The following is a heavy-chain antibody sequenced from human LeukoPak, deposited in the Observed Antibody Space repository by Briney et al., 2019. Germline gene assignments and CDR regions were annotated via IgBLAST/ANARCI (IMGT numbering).Heavy chain of an antibody. V-gene: IGHV4-30-4*08. J-gene: IGHJ4*02. CDR2: IYYSGSA. CDR1: GGSLSSGDYY. CDR3: ARHIGEWLVQGDY. D-gene: IGHD6-19*01. Sequence: SQTLSLTCTVSGGSLSSGDYYWRWLRQPPGKGLEWIGYIYYSGSAYYNPSLKSRLTISVDTSKNQFSLKLSSVTAADTAVYYCARHIGEWLVQGDYWGQGTLVTVSS.